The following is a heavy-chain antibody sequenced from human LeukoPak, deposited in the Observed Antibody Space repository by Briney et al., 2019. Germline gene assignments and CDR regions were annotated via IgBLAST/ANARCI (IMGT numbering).Heavy chain of an antibody. Sequence: ASVKVSCKASGYIFTSYGISWVRQAPGQGLDWMGWISVYNGNTNYPQRLQGRATMTTDTSTTTAYMELRSLRSDDTAVYYCARDINGYYYDSHGYYPTDLWGQGTLVTVSS. D-gene: IGHD3-22*01. J-gene: IGHJ5*02. CDR1: GYIFTSYG. V-gene: IGHV1-18*01. CDR3: ARDINGYYYDSHGYYPTDL. CDR2: ISVYNGNT.